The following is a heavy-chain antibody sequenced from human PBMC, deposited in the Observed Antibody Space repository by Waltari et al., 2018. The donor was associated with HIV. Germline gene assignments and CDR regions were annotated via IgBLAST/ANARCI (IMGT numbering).Heavy chain of an antibody. Sequence: QVQLVQSGAEVRKPGASVTVSCKASGYTFPGSYLHWVRRAPGQGLEWMGRINPNSGGTNYAQKFQARVTMTRDTSIGAAYMELSSLRPNDTAVYYCARVTTVTGDSYFYYGMDVWGQGTTVTVSS. J-gene: IGHJ6*02. D-gene: IGHD4-17*01. V-gene: IGHV1-2*06. CDR2: INPNSGGT. CDR1: GYTFPGSY. CDR3: ARVTTVTGDSYFYYGMDV.